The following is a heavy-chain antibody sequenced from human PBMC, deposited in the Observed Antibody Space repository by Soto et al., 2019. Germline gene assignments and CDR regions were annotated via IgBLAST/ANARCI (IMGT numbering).Heavy chain of an antibody. Sequence: ASVKVSCKASGYTFTCYYMHWVRQAPGQGLEWMGWINPNSGGTNYAQKFQGWVTMTRDTSISTAYMELSRLRSDDTAVYYCARGPVVTLDYYYYGMDVWGQGTTVTVSS. V-gene: IGHV1-2*04. CDR1: GYTFTCYY. D-gene: IGHD3-22*01. J-gene: IGHJ6*02. CDR3: ARGPVVTLDYYYYGMDV. CDR2: INPNSGGT.